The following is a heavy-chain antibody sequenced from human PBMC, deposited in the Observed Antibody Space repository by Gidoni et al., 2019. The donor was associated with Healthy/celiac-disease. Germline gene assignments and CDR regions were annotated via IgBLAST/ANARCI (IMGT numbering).Heavy chain of an antibody. Sequence: QVQLVQSGAAVKKPGASVKVSCKASGYTFTSYYIHWVRQAPGQGLEWMGIINPSGGSTSYAQKFQGRVTMTRDTSTSTVYMELSSLRSEDTAVYYCATQDSREAFDIWGQGTMVTVSS. J-gene: IGHJ3*02. CDR3: ATQDSREAFDI. CDR1: GYTFTSYY. CDR2: INPSGGST. D-gene: IGHD3-22*01. V-gene: IGHV1-46*03.